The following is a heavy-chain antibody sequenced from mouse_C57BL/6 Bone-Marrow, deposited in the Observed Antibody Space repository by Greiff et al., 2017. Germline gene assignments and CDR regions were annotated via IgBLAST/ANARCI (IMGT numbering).Heavy chain of an antibody. J-gene: IGHJ1*03. CDR1: GYTFTDYY. Sequence: EVKLQQSGPELVKPGASVKISCKASGYTFTDYYMNWVKQSHGKSLEWIGDINPNNGGTSYNQKFKGKATLTVDKSSSTAYMELRSLTSEDSAVYYCARSRGFTVVPTGYFDVWGTGTTVTVSS. D-gene: IGHD1-1*01. V-gene: IGHV1-26*01. CDR3: ARSRGFTVVPTGYFDV. CDR2: INPNNGGT.